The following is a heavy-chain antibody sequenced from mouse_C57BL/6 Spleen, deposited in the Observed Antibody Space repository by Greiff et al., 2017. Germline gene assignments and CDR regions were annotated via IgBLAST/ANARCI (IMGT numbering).Heavy chain of an antibody. CDR2: IYPRSGNT. J-gene: IGHJ4*01. CDR3: AREGLGYYAMDY. CDR1: GYTFTSYG. Sequence: VQLQQSGAELARPGASVKLSCKASGYTFTSYGISWVKQRTGQGLEWIGEIYPRSGNTYYNEKFKGKATLTADKSSSTAYMELRSLTSEDSAVYFCAREGLGYYAMDYWGQGTSVTVSS. V-gene: IGHV1-81*01. D-gene: IGHD3-3*01.